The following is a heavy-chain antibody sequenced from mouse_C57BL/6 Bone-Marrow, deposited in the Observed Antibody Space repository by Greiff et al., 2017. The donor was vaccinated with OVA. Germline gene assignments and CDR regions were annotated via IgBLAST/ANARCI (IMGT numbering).Heavy chain of an antibody. D-gene: IGHD1-1*01. CDR1: GFTFSSYA. V-gene: IGHV5-4*01. CDR3: ARGGFYYYGSSPYAMDY. J-gene: IGHJ4*01. CDR2: ISDGGSYT. Sequence: DVHLVESGGGLVKPGGSLKLSCAASGFTFSSYAMSWVRQTPEKRLEWVATISDGGSYTYYPDNVKGRFTISRDNAKNNLYLQMSHLKSEDTAMYYCARGGFYYYGSSPYAMDYWGQGTSVTVSS.